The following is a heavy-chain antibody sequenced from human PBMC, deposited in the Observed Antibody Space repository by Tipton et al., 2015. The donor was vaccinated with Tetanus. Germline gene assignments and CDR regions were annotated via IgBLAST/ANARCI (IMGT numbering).Heavy chain of an antibody. CDR1: AYTFTSFS. CDR3: ARGASGTHPESGRDDS. D-gene: IGHD1-1*01. V-gene: IGHV1-18*01. Sequence: QSGAEVKKPGASVKVSCKAFAYTFTSFSITWVRQAPGQGLGWVGWISAYNGNTNYAQKFEGIVTMTTDTSTTTAYMELRSLASDDTAVTYCARGASGTHPESGRDDSWAQGTLVTVSS. J-gene: IGHJ4*02. CDR2: ISAYNGNT.